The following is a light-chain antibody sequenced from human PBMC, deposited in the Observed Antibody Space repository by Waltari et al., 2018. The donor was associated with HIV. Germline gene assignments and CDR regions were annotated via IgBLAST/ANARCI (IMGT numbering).Light chain of an antibody. CDR2: EVS. CDR3: SSYTSSSTLVV. Sequence: QSALTQPASVSGSPGQSITISCTGTSSDVGGYNYVPCDQQHPGTAPKLLIYEVSNRPAGVSNRFSGSKSGNTASLTISGLQAEDEADYYCSSYTSSSTLVVFGGGTKLTVL. J-gene: IGLJ2*01. CDR1: SSDVGGYNY. V-gene: IGLV2-14*01.